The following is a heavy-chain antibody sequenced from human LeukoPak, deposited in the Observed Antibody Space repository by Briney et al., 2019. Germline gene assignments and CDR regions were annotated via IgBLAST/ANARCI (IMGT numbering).Heavy chain of an antibody. CDR1: GGSFSGCY. CDR3: ARGASDRGIDWVNDY. V-gene: IGHV4-34*01. J-gene: IGHJ4*02. D-gene: IGHD3-9*01. CDR2: INHSGST. Sequence: SETLSLTCAVYGGSFSGCYWSWLRQPPGKGLEWIGEINHSGSTNYNPSLTSRVTISVDMSKNQFSLKLSSVTAADTAVYYCARGASDRGIDWVNDYWGQGILVTVSS.